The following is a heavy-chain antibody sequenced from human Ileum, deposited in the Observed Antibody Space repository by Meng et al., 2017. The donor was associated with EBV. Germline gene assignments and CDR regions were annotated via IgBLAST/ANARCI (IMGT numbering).Heavy chain of an antibody. CDR2: INADNGNT. D-gene: IGHD2-21*01. CDR3: ARVERGVKFDK. CDR1: GYTFSNYA. Sequence: QVQLLQSGAEVKKPGASVKPSCKASGYTFSNYAIHWVRQAPGQRPEWMGWINADNGNTKYSQKFQGRVTITRNTPASTVYMDVRSLRSEDTAVYFCARVERGVKFDKWGQGTLVTVSS. J-gene: IGHJ4*01. V-gene: IGHV1-3*01.